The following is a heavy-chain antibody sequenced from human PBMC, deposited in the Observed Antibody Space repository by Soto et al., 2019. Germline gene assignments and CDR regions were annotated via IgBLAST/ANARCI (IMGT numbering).Heavy chain of an antibody. CDR3: ARAPSSSSWYRP. CDR1: GGSFSGYY. V-gene: IGHV4-34*01. J-gene: IGHJ5*02. D-gene: IGHD6-13*01. CDR2: INHSGST. Sequence: QVQLQQWGAGLLKPSETLSLTCAVYGGSFSGYYWSWIRQPPGKGLEWIGEINHSGSTNYNPSLKSRXXIXVXXSKNQFSLKLSSVTAADTAVYYCARAPSSSSWYRPWGQGTLVTVSS.